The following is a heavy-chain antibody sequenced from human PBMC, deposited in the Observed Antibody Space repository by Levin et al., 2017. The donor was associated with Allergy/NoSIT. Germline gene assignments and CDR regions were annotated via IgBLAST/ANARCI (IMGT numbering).Heavy chain of an antibody. Sequence: GGSLRLSCAASTFTFSSYAMTWVRQAPGKGLEWVSGIGGRGGDTSYADSVKGRFTISRDNSKNTLFLQMNSLRAEDTAVYYCAKNIYDFQYGIDVWGRGTTVTVSS. CDR2: IGGRGGDT. CDR1: TFTFSSYA. V-gene: IGHV3-23*01. CDR3: AKNIYDFQYGIDV. J-gene: IGHJ6*02. D-gene: IGHD3-3*01.